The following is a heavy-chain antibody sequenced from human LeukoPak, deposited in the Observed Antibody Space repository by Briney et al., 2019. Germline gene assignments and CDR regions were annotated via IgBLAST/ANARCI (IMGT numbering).Heavy chain of an antibody. CDR1: GGPISSSTHR. Sequence: SETLSLTCTVSGGPISSSTHRWGWIRQPPGKGLEWIGSIYFSGQTHYNFSLQSRVTLFVDTSKNHFSLNLTSVTAADTALYYCARISMFPGDVWKSDLRFYFANWGQGTLVTVSS. J-gene: IGHJ4*02. D-gene: IGHD5/OR15-5a*01. V-gene: IGHV4-39*02. CDR2: IYFSGQT. CDR3: ARISMFPGDVWKSDLRFYFAN.